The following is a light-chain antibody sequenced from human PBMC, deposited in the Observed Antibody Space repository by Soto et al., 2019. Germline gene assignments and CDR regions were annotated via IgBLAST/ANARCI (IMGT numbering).Light chain of an antibody. CDR1: SSNFGAGYD. V-gene: IGLV1-40*01. J-gene: IGLJ2*01. CDR3: QSYDSSRSGVV. Sequence: QSVLTQPPSVSGAPGQRVTISCTGSSSNFGAGYDVHWYQQLPGTAPKLLIYGNNYRPSGVPDRFSGSKSDTSASLAITGLQAEDEAEYYCQSYDSSRSGVVFGGGTKLTVL. CDR2: GNN.